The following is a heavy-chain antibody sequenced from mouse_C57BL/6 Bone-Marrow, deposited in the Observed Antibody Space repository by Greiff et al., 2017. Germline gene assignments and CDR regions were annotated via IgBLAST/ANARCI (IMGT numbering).Heavy chain of an antibody. D-gene: IGHD2-3*01. CDR1: GFTFSSYA. CDR3: ARDIYDGYYVGAMDY. V-gene: IGHV5-4*01. CDR2: ISDGGSYT. Sequence: DVMLVESGGGLVKPGGSLKLSCAASGFTFSSYAMSWVRQTPEKRLEWVATISDGGSYTYYPDNVKGRFTISRDNAKNNLYLQMSHLKSEDTAMYYGARDIYDGYYVGAMDYWGQGTSVTVSS. J-gene: IGHJ4*01.